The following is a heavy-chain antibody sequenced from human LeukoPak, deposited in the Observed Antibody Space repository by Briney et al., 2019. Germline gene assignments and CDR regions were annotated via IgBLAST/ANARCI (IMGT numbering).Heavy chain of an antibody. J-gene: IGHJ3*02. Sequence: PSETLSLTCTVSGGSISSSSYYWGWIRQPPGKGLEWIGSIYYSGSTYYNPSLKSRVTISVDTSKNQFSLKLSSLTAADTAVYYCASLNYYDTVGAFDIWGQGTMVTVSS. CDR3: ASLNYYDTVGAFDI. CDR1: GGSISSSSYY. V-gene: IGHV4-39*07. D-gene: IGHD3-22*01. CDR2: IYYSGST.